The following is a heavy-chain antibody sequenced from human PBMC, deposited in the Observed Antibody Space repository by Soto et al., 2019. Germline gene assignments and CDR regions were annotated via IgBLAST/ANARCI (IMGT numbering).Heavy chain of an antibody. CDR1: GFTFSNYG. CDR2: ISYDGSNK. V-gene: IGHV3-30*18. CDR3: AKDLGSGSYLFDAFDI. Sequence: QGQLVESGGGVVQPGRSLRLSCAASGFTFSNYGMYWVRQAPGKGLERVAVISYDGSNKYYADSVKGRFTISRDNSKNTLYLQMNSLRAEDTAVYYCAKDLGSGSYLFDAFDIWGQGTMVTVSS. D-gene: IGHD1-26*01. J-gene: IGHJ3*02.